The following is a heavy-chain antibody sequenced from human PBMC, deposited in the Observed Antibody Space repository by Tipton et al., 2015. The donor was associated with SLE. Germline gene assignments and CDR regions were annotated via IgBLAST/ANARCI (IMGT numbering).Heavy chain of an antibody. V-gene: IGHV1-69*13. CDR2: IIPIFGTV. Sequence: QSGPEVKKPGASVRVSCKASGGTFSSRAISWVRQAPGQGLEWMGAIIPIFGTVNYAQKFQGRVTITADESTSTAYMELSSLRSDDTAVYYCATVVAATGPPAEYYQYWGQGTLVTVSS. CDR1: GGTFSSRA. CDR3: ATVVAATGPPAEYYQY. J-gene: IGHJ1*01. D-gene: IGHD6-13*01.